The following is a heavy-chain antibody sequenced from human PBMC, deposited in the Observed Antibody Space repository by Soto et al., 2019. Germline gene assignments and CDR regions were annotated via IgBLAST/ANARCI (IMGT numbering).Heavy chain of an antibody. D-gene: IGHD5-18*01. CDR3: AREDKSYGYDY. CDR2: ISYRGST. Sequence: QVQLQESGPGLVKPSQTLSLTCTVSGGSISSGGDYWNWIRQHPVKGLEWIGSISYRGSTYYNPSLRSRVTISVDTSKNQFSLKLSSVTAADTAVYYCAREDKSYGYDYWGHGTMVTVSS. J-gene: IGHJ4*01. CDR1: GGSISSGGDY. V-gene: IGHV4-31*03.